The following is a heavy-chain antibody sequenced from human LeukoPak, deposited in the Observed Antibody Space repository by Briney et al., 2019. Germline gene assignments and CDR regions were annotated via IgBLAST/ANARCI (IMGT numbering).Heavy chain of an antibody. V-gene: IGHV4-30-4*08. CDR1: GASISSGDYY. CDR2: IYYSGST. J-gene: IGHJ5*02. D-gene: IGHD2-2*01. Sequence: SETLSLTCTVSGASISSGDYYWSWIRQPPGKGLEWIGSIYYSGSTFHYNPSLKSRGAISIEKSKTQFSMSIGSVTAADTAVYYCASTNCSRSSCFGANWFDPWGQGTLVTVSS. CDR3: ASTNCSRSSCFGANWFDP.